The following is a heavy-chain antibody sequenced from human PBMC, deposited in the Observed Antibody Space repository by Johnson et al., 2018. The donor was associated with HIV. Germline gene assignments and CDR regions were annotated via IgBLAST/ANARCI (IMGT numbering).Heavy chain of an antibody. CDR1: GFTFDDYT. D-gene: IGHD1-26*01. CDR3: AKTYSGSNRDAFDI. CDR2: ISYDGSNK. Sequence: QMQLVESGGVVVQPGGSLRLSCAASGFTFDDYTMHWVRQGPGKGLEWVAVISYDGSNKYYADSVKGRFTISRDNSKNTLYLQMNSLIAEDTAVYYCAKTYSGSNRDAFDIWGQGTMVTVSS. V-gene: IGHV3-30-3*02. J-gene: IGHJ3*02.